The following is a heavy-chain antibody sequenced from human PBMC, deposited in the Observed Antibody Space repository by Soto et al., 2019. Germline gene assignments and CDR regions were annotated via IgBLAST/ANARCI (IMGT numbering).Heavy chain of an antibody. J-gene: IGHJ4*02. CDR3: ARESEDLTSKFDF. V-gene: IGHV3-21*06. CDR1: GFTFTRYS. Sequence: EVQLVESGGGLVKPGGSLRLSCAASGFTFTRYSMNWVRQAPGKGLEWVSSISSTTTYIYYGDSMKGRFTLSRDNAKNSLYLEMNSLRAEETAVYYCARESEDLTSKFDFWGQGTLVTVSS. CDR2: ISSTTTYI. D-gene: IGHD2-15*01.